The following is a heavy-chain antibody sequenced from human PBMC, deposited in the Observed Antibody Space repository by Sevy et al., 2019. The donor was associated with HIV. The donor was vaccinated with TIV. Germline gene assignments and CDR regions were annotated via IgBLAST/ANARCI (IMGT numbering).Heavy chain of an antibody. CDR1: GDSISSYY. D-gene: IGHD3-22*01. Sequence: SETLSLTCTVSGDSISSYYWSWIRQPPGKGLEWIGNIYYIGSTNYSPSLKSRVSISVDTSKNQFSLKLSSVTSADTAVYYCARAVYYYDSFYFDYWGQGTLVTVSS. CDR3: ARAVYYYDSFYFDY. J-gene: IGHJ4*02. V-gene: IGHV4-59*01. CDR2: IYYIGST.